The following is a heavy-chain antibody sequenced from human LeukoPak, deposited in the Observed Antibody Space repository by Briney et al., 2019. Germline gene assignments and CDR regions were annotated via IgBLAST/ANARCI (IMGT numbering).Heavy chain of an antibody. Sequence: SETLSLTCAVYGGSFSGYYWSWIRQPPGKGLEWIGYILSSGSTNYNPSVKSRVTISVDTFKNQFSLKLSSVTAADTAVYYCARTNQISETAFDIWGQGTMVIVSS. CDR1: GGSFSGYY. J-gene: IGHJ3*02. CDR2: ILSSGST. D-gene: IGHD1-14*01. CDR3: ARTNQISETAFDI. V-gene: IGHV4-59*01.